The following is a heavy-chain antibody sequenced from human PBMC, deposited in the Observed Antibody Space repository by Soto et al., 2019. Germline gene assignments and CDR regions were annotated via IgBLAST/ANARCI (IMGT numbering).Heavy chain of an antibody. CDR1: GFTFSSYG. Sequence: PGGSLGLSCAASGFTFSSYGMHWVRQAPGKGLEWVAVIWYDGSNKYYADSVKGRFTISRDNSKNTLYLQMNSLRAEDTAVYYCARESTTAYYGMDVWGQGTTVTVSS. V-gene: IGHV3-33*01. CDR3: ARESTTAYYGMDV. J-gene: IGHJ6*02. D-gene: IGHD1-1*01. CDR2: IWYDGSNK.